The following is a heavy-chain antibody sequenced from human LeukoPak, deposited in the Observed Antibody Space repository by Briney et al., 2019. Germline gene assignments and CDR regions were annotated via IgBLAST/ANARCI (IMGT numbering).Heavy chain of an antibody. CDR3: TKELGSTLVRDSSRFFDY. D-gene: IGHD3-22*01. Sequence: PGSSLTLSCAASGFTFSSYGIHWPRHATGKGLEWVAVISYDESAKYYAHSEKGRFTISRDNSKNTLYLQMNSPKPEDTAVYYCTKELGSTLVRDSSRFFDYWGQGTLVTVSS. J-gene: IGHJ4*02. V-gene: IGHV3-30*18. CDR2: ISYDESAK. CDR1: GFTFSSYG.